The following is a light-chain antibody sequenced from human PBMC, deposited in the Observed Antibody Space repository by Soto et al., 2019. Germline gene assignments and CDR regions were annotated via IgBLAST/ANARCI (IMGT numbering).Light chain of an antibody. CDR2: WAS. Sequence: DIVMTQSPDSLAVSLGERATVNCKSSQSVLHRSSNKNFLAWYQQKPGQPPKLLISWASTRESGVPDRFSGSGSETDFALPISSLQAEDVAVYFCHHYYHTPWTFGQGTKVAIK. V-gene: IGKV4-1*01. CDR3: HHYYHTPWT. J-gene: IGKJ1*01. CDR1: QSVLHRSSNKNF.